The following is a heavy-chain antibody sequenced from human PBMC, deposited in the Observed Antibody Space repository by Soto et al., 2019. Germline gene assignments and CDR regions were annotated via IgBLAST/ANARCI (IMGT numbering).Heavy chain of an antibody. D-gene: IGHD5-12*01. V-gene: IGHV4-30-2*01. CDR1: GGSISSGGYS. Sequence: QLQLQESGSGLVKPSQTLSLTCAVSGGSISSGGYSWSWIRQPPGKGLEWIGYIYHSGSNYYNPSLKSRVTIPEDRSKNQFSLKLRSVTAADTAVYYCAAGGGLPRYYWGQGTLVTVSS. CDR2: IYHSGSN. CDR3: AAGGGLPRYY. J-gene: IGHJ4*02.